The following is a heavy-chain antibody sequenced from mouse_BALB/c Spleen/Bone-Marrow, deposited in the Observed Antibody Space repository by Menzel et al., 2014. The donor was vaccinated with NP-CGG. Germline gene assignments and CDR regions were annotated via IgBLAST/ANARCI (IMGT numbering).Heavy chain of an antibody. CDR2: IDPASGNT. CDR3: ARWEYYAMDY. D-gene: IGHD4-1*01. V-gene: IGHV14-3*02. CDR1: GFNIKDTY. J-gene: IGHJ4*01. Sequence: EVQRVESGAELVKPGASVKLSCTASGFNIKDTYMHWVKQRPEQGLEWIGRIDPASGNTKYDPKFQGKATITADTSSNTAYLQLSSLTSEDTAVYYCARWEYYAMDYWGQGTSVTVSS.